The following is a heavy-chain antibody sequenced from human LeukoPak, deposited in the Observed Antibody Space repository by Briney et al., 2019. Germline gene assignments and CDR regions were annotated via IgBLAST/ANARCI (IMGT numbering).Heavy chain of an antibody. J-gene: IGHJ4*02. Sequence: PGGSLRLSCAASGFTFSSYGMSWVRQAPGKGLEGVSAISGSGGSKYYADSVKGRFTISRDNSKNTLYLQMNSLRAEDTAVYYCAKCSSSWYYFDSWGQGTLVTVSS. CDR2: ISGSGGSK. CDR1: GFTFSSYG. D-gene: IGHD6-13*01. CDR3: AKCSSSWYYFDS. V-gene: IGHV3-23*01.